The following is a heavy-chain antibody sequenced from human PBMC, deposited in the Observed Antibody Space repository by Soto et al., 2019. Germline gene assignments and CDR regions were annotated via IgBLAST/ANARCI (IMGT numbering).Heavy chain of an antibody. J-gene: IGHJ6*02. D-gene: IGHD3-3*01. Sequence: EVQLVESGGGLVQPGGSLRLSCAASGFTFSSYSMNWVRQAPGKGPEWVSYISSPISTIYYADSVKGRFTISRDNAKNSLDLQMNSLRDEDTAVYYCTRATILDVWGQGTTVTVSS. CDR1: GFTFSSYS. CDR2: ISSPISTI. CDR3: TRATILDV. V-gene: IGHV3-48*02.